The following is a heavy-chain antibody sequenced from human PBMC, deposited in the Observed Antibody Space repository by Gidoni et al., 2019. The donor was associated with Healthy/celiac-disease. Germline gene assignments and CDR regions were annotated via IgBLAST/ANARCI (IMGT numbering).Heavy chain of an antibody. Sequence: EVQLVESGGGLVQPGGSLRLSCAASGFTFSDHYMDWVRQAPGKGLEWVGRTRNKPNSDITEYAASVTGRLTISRDDSKNSLYLQMNSLKTEDTAVYFCARVGNSWYFDYWGQGTLVTVSS. CDR3: ARVGNSWYFDY. CDR1: GFTFSDHY. CDR2: TRNKPNSDIT. V-gene: IGHV3-72*01. J-gene: IGHJ4*02. D-gene: IGHD6-13*01.